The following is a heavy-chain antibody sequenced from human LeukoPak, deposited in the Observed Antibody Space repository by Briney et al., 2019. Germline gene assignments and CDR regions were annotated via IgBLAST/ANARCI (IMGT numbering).Heavy chain of an antibody. CDR2: INPSGGST. D-gene: IGHD3-10*01. CDR1: GYTFTSYY. V-gene: IGHV1-46*01. J-gene: IGHJ5*02. CDR3: AGCPPGEWSAGGWFDP. Sequence: ASVKVSCKASGYTFTSYYMHWVRQAPGQGLEWMGIINPSGGSTSYAQKFQGRVTMTRDTSTSTVYMELSSLRSEDTAVYYCAGCPPGEWSAGGWFDPWGQGTLVTVSS.